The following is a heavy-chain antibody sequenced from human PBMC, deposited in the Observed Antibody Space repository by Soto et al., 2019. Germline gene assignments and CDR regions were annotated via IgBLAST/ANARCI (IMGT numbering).Heavy chain of an antibody. CDR3: ASSAMDHYYYGMDV. J-gene: IGHJ6*02. CDR1: GGAFSSYA. CDR2: IIPIFGTA. Sequence: QVQLVQSGAEVKKPGSSVKVSCKASGGAFSSYAISWVRQAPGQGLEWMGGIIPIFGTANYAQKFQGRVKITADDSTSTAYMELSSLRSEDTAVYYCASSAMDHYYYGMDVWGQGTTVTVSS. D-gene: IGHD5-18*01. V-gene: IGHV1-69*12.